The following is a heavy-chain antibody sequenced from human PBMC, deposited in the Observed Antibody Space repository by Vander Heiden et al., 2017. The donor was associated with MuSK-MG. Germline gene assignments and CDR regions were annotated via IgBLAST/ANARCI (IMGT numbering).Heavy chain of an antibody. CDR1: GFTFSSHG. Sequence: QVQLVESGGGVVQPGRSLRLSCAASGFTFSSHGMHWVRQAPGKGLEWVAVIWYDGSNKYYADSVKGRFTISRDNSKNTLYLQMNSLRAEDTAVYYCARGLDRFDPWGQGTLVTVSS. CDR3: ARGLDRFDP. V-gene: IGHV3-33*01. CDR2: IWYDGSNK. D-gene: IGHD1-1*01. J-gene: IGHJ5*02.